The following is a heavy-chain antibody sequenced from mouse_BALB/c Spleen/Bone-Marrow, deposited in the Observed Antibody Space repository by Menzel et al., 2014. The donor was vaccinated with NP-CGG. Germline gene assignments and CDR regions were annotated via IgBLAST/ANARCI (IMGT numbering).Heavy chain of an antibody. V-gene: IGHV3-2*02. CDR2: ISYSGST. J-gene: IGHJ4*01. CDR1: GYSITSDYA. CDR3: ARKALYYAMDY. Sequence: EVHLVESGPGLVKPSQSLSLTCTVTGYSITSDYACNWIRQLPGNKLEWMGYISYSGSTSYKPSLKSRISITRDTSKNQYFLQLNSVTTEDTATYYCARKALYYAMDYWGQGTSVTVSS.